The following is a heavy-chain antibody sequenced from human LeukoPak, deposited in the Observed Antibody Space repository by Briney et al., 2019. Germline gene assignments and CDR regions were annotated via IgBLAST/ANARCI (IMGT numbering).Heavy chain of an antibody. J-gene: IGHJ4*02. CDR1: GGSISSYY. CDR3: ARGYRDGYNLPFDY. Sequence: SETLSLTCTVSGGSISSYYWSWIRQPPGKGLEWIGYVYYSGSTNYNPSLKSRVTISVDTSKNQFSLKLGSVTAADTAVYYCARGYRDGYNLPFDYWGQGILVTVSS. D-gene: IGHD5-24*01. V-gene: IGHV4-59*01. CDR2: VYYSGST.